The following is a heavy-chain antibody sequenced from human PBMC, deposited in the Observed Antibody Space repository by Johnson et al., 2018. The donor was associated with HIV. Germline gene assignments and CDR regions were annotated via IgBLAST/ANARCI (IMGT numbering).Heavy chain of an antibody. Sequence: QVQLVESGGGVVQPGRSLRLSCAASEFTFSSYGMHWVRQAPGKGLEWVAVIWYDGSNEHYADSVKGRFTISRDNSKNTLYLQMSSLRAEDTAVYYCAKSPGKDHGGNSGAFHIWGQGTMVTVSS. J-gene: IGHJ3*02. V-gene: IGHV3-33*06. CDR3: AKSPGKDHGGNSGAFHI. CDR1: EFTFSSYG. CDR2: IWYDGSNE. D-gene: IGHD4-23*01.